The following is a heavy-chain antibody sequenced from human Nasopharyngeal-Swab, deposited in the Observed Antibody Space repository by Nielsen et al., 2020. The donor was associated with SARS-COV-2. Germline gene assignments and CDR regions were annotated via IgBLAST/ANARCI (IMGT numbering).Heavy chain of an antibody. CDR3: AKLGLFAGYDYSVAY. Sequence: GGSLRLSCTASGFTFSTYAISWVRQAPGKGLEWVSGIGGSGRSTYYADSVKGRSTISKDNSRNTVYLQMNSLRAEATAVYYVAKLGLFAGYDYSVAYWGQGTLVTVSS. CDR1: GFTFSTYA. J-gene: IGHJ4*02. V-gene: IGHV3-23*01. D-gene: IGHD5/OR15-5a*01. CDR2: IGGSGRST.